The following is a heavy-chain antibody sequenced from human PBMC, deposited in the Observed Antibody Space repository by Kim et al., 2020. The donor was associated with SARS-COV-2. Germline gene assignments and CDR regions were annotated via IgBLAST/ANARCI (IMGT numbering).Heavy chain of an antibody. Sequence: LSLTCAASGFTFSSYGMHWVRQAPGKGLEWVAVISYDGSNKYYADSVKGRFTISRDNSKNTLYLQMNSLRAEDTAVYYCAKARAGYVYFDYWGQGTLVTVSS. CDR1: GFTFSSYG. CDR2: ISYDGSNK. D-gene: IGHD5-12*01. J-gene: IGHJ4*02. CDR3: AKARAGYVYFDY. V-gene: IGHV3-30*18.